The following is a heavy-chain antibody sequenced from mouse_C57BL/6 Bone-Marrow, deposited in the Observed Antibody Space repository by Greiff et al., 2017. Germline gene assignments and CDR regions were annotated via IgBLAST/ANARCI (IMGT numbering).Heavy chain of an antibody. CDR1: GFNFKDDY. CDR3: ATGGWLLPYAMDD. Sequence: VQLKESGAELVRPGASVKLSCTASGFNFKDDYMHWVKQRPEQGLEWIGWIDPENGDTEYASKFQGKATITADTSSNTAYLQLRSLTSEDTAVYYWATGGWLLPYAMDDWGQGASGTVSA. J-gene: IGHJ4*01. D-gene: IGHD2-3*01. V-gene: IGHV14-4*01. CDR2: IDPENGDT.